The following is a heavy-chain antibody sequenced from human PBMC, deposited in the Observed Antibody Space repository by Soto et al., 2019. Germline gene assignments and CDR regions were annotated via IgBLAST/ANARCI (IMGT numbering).Heavy chain of an antibody. CDR2: IYYSGST. CDR3: AVGGFENFDY. D-gene: IGHD3-16*01. CDR1: GGSISSSSYY. V-gene: IGHV4-39*01. Sequence: LETLPLTCTVSGGSISSSSYYWGWIRQPPGKGLEWIGSIYYSGSTYYNPSLKSRVTISVDTSKNQFSLKLSSVTAADTAVYYCAVGGFENFDYWGQGTLVTVSS. J-gene: IGHJ4*02.